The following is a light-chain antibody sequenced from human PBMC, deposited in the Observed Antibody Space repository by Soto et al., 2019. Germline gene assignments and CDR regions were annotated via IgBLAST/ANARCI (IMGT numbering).Light chain of an antibody. Sequence: DIKMTQSPSTLSASVGDRVTITCRASQSISSWLAWYQQRPGKAPKLLIYKASNLESGVPSRFSGSGSGTEVTLTISSPQPDDFHTYYCQKSNSYSLAFGGGTKV. CDR2: KAS. J-gene: IGKJ4*01. CDR3: QKSNSYSLA. V-gene: IGKV1-5*03. CDR1: QSISSW.